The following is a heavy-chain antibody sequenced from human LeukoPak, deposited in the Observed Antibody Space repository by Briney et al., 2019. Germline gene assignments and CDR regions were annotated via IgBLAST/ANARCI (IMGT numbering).Heavy chain of an antibody. V-gene: IGHV3-23*01. CDR1: GFTFSTYG. CDR2: ISSSGGNT. D-gene: IGHD3-22*01. J-gene: IGHJ3*02. Sequence: GGSLRLSCGASGFTFSTYGMSWVRQAPGKGLEWVSAISSSGGNTYYADSVKGRFTISRDNSKNSLYLQMNSLRAEDTAVYYCAKDSGTSGYYPVDAFDIWGQGTMVTVSS. CDR3: AKDSGTSGYYPVDAFDI.